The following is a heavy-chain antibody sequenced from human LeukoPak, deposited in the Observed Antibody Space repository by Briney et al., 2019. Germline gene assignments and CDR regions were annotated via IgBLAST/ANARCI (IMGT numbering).Heavy chain of an antibody. CDR3: AELGITMIGGV. D-gene: IGHD3-10*02. V-gene: IGHV3-48*03. CDR1: GFSFCSYE. J-gene: IGHJ6*04. Sequence: GGSLRLSCAASGFSFCSYEMNWVRQAPGEGLEWVSYISSSGSTIYYADSVKGRFTISRDNAKNSLYLQMNSLRAEDTAVYYCAELGITMIGGVWGKGTTVTISS. CDR2: ISSSGSTI.